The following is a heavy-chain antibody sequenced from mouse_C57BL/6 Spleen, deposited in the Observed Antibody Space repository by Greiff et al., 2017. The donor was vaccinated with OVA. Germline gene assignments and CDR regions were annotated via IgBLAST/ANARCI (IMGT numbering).Heavy chain of an antibody. J-gene: IGHJ1*03. V-gene: IGHV2-2*01. CDR1: GFSLTSYG. CDR3: ARKGNWDWYFDV. D-gene: IGHD4-1*01. Sequence: VKVEESGPGLVQPSQSLSITCTVSGFSLTSYGVHWVRQSPGKGLEWLGVIWSGGSTDYNAAFISRLSISKDNSKSQVFFKMNSLQADDTAIYYCARKGNWDWYFDVWGTGTTVTVSS. CDR2: IWSGGST.